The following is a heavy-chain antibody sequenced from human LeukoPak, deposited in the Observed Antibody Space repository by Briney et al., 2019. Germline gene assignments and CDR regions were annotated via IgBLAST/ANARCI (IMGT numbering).Heavy chain of an antibody. CDR1: GGSISSSSYY. CDR2: IYYSGST. CDR3: ARGNSGFSDY. Sequence: SETLSLTCTVSGGSISSSSYYWGWIRQPPGKGLEWIGTIYYSGSTYYNPSLKSRVTISVDTSKNQFSLNLSSVTAADTAVYYCARGNSGFSDYWGQGTLVPVSS. D-gene: IGHD6-19*01. J-gene: IGHJ4*02. V-gene: IGHV4-39*01.